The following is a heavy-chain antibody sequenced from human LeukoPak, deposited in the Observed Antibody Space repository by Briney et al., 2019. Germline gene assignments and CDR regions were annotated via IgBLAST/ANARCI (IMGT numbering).Heavy chain of an antibody. CDR3: ASALGRWFDP. Sequence: GGSLRLSCAASGFTFSSYSMNWVRQAPGKGLEWVSYISSSSTICYADSVKGRFTISRDNAKNSLYLQMNSLRAEDTAVYYCASALGRWFDPWGQGTLVTVSS. J-gene: IGHJ5*02. V-gene: IGHV3-48*01. CDR2: ISSSSTI. CDR1: GFTFSSYS.